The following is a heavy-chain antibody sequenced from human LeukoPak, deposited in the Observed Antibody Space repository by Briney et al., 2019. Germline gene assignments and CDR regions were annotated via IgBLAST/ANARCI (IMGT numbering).Heavy chain of an antibody. V-gene: IGHV3-53*01. CDR2: IYSGGNT. CDR1: GFSVSANY. D-gene: IGHD6-19*01. Sequence: PGGSLRLSCAASGFSVSANYMTWVRQAPGKGLEWVSVIYSGGNTFYADSVRGRFTLARDNSKNRVYMQMHSLTVEDTGIYYCAKMRRGWGLFDSWGQGVLVTVSS. CDR3: AKMRRGWGLFDS. J-gene: IGHJ4*02.